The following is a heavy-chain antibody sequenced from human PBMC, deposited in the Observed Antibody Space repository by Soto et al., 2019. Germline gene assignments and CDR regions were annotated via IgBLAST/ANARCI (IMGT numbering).Heavy chain of an antibody. J-gene: IGHJ6*02. V-gene: IGHV4-61*01. Sequence: SETLSLTCTVSGGSVSSGSYYWSWIRQPPGKGLEWIGYIYYSGSTNYNPSLKSRVTISVDTSKNQFSLKLSSVTAADTAVYYCARDGTGDYYYHYGMDVWGQGTTVTVSS. CDR3: ARDGTGDYYYHYGMDV. D-gene: IGHD7-27*01. CDR1: GGSVSSGSYY. CDR2: IYYSGST.